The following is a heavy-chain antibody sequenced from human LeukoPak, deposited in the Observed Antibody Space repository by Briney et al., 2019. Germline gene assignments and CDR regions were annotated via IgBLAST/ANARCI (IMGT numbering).Heavy chain of an antibody. D-gene: IGHD3-22*01. CDR1: GYTFTSYY. CDR3: AREDYYDSSGYGSWFDP. J-gene: IGHJ5*02. Sequence: ASVKVSCKASGYTFTSYYMHWVRQAPGQGLEWMGWINPNSGGTNYAQKFQGRVTMTRDTSISTAYMELSRLRSDDTAVYYCAREDYYDSSGYGSWFDPWGQGTLVTVSS. V-gene: IGHV1-2*02. CDR2: INPNSGGT.